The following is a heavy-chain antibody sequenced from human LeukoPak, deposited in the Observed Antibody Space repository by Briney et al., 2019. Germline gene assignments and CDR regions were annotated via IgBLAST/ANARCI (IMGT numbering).Heavy chain of an antibody. CDR1: GFIFDDYA. D-gene: IGHD6-13*01. Sequence: GGSLRLSCEASGFIFDDYAMHWVRQAPGKGLEWVSGISWNSRYIGYADSVKGRFTISRDNTKNSLYLQMNSLRAEDTAVYYCAKGLIAAAGVNAFDIWGQGTMVTVSS. J-gene: IGHJ3*02. CDR2: ISWNSRYI. CDR3: AKGLIAAAGVNAFDI. V-gene: IGHV3-9*01.